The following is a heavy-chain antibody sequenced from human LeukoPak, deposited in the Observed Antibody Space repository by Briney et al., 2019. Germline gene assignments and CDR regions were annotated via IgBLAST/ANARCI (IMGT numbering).Heavy chain of an antibody. CDR3: ARGHCSSTSCWFGY. Sequence: SVKVSCKASGGTFSSYAISWVRPAPGQGLAWMGRIIPILGIANYAQKFQGRVTITADKSTSTAYMEPSSLRSEDTAVYYCARGHCSSTSCWFGYWGQGTLVTVSS. CDR2: IIPILGIA. J-gene: IGHJ4*02. V-gene: IGHV1-69*04. D-gene: IGHD2-2*01. CDR1: GGTFSSYA.